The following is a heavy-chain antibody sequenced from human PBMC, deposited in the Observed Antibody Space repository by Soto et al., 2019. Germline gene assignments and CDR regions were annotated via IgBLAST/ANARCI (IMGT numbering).Heavy chain of an antibody. J-gene: IGHJ6*01. Sequence: GGSLRLSCAASGFTFSSYSMNWVRQAPGKGLEWVSYISSSSSTIYYADSGKGRFTISRDNAKNSLYLQMNSLRDEDTAVYYCFFRYYFSSPFYVLYLSAQRSSDTVSSGM. V-gene: IGHV3-48*02. CDR2: ISSSSSTI. CDR1: GFTFSSYS. CDR3: FFRYYFSSPFYVLYLSAQRSSDTVSSGM. D-gene: IGHD3-10*01.